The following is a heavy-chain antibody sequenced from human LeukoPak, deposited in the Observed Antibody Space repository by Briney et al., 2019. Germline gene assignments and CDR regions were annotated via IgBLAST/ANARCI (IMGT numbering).Heavy chain of an antibody. CDR1: GFTFSSYV. Sequence: GGSLRLSCAASGFTFSSYVMIWVRQPPGKGLEWVSVIGTSGADIYYADSVKGRFSISRDNSKNTLSLQMNSLRVDDTAVYYCARDPNWGSGYWGQGTLVPVSS. J-gene: IGHJ4*02. V-gene: IGHV3-23*01. CDR2: IGTSGADI. CDR3: ARDPNWGSGY. D-gene: IGHD7-27*01.